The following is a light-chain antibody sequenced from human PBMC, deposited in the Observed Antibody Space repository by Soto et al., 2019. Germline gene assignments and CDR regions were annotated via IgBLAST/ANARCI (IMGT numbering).Light chain of an antibody. Sequence: EIVLTQTPPSLSVTPGQTASISCKSSHNLQHSDGRTYVYWYVQRPGQTPQVLIYEVSNRLSGVPERFGGYGGGTDFTLRISRVEADDAGIYYCMQTIKLPLTFGGGTKVEIK. CDR1: HNLQHSDGRTY. CDR3: MQTIKLPLT. CDR2: EVS. J-gene: IGKJ4*01. V-gene: IGKV2D-29*01.